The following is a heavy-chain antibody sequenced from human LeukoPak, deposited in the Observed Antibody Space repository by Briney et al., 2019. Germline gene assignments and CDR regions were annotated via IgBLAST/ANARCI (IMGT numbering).Heavy chain of an antibody. V-gene: IGHV4-38-2*01. CDR2: AHHSGDK. D-gene: IGHD2-15*01. CDR3: ARVVGATSMDF. CDR1: GSSIRSDYY. Sequence: SETLSLTCYVSGSSIRSDYYWGWVRQPPGKGLEWVGSAHHSGDKYYYVSFASRVTISLDTSRNQFSLRLTSVTAADTAVYYCARVVGATSMDFWGRGALVTVSS. J-gene: IGHJ4*02.